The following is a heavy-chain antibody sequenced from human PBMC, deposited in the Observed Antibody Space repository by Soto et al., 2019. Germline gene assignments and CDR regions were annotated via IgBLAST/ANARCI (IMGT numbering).Heavy chain of an antibody. V-gene: IGHV1-18*01. D-gene: IGHD5-12*01. CDR2: ISGHNGNT. Sequence: ASVKVSCKASGYSFTNYGISWVRQAPGQGLEWMGWISGHNGNTDYAQKLQGRVTMTTDTSTSTAYMELRSLRSDDTAVYYCAVLVTTTPPAYWGQGTLVTVSS. CDR1: GYSFTNYG. CDR3: AVLVTTTPPAY. J-gene: IGHJ4*01.